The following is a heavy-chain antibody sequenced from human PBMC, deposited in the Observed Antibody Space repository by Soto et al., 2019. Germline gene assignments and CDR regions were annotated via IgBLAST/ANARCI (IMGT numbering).Heavy chain of an antibody. D-gene: IGHD3-22*01. CDR1: GFTFGDYA. Sequence: GGSLRLSCTASGFTFGDYAVSWFRQAPGKGLEWVGFIRSKVHGGTTEYAASVQGRFTISRDDSKSIAYVQMNSLKTEDTAVYYCSRDRYNFDNRGSSGTDSLGQGNLVPVSS. CDR2: IRSKVHGGTT. CDR3: SRDRYNFDNRGSSGTDS. V-gene: IGHV3-49*03. J-gene: IGHJ5*01.